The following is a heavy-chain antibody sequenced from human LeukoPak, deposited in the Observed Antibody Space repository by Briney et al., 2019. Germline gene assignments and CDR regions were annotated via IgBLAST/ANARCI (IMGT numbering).Heavy chain of an antibody. V-gene: IGHV4-34*01. D-gene: IGHD6-13*01. Sequence: SETLSLTCAVYGGSFSGYYWSWIRQPPGKGLEWIGEINHSGSTNYNPSLKSRVTISVDTSKNQFSLKLSSVTAADTAVYYCARHGPAGYSSSWSDLDYWGQGTLVTVSS. CDR3: ARHGPAGYSSSWSDLDY. CDR2: INHSGST. J-gene: IGHJ4*02. CDR1: GGSFSGYY.